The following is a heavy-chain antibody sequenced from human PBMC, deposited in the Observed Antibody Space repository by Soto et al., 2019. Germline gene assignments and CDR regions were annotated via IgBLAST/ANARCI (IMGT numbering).Heavy chain of an antibody. CDR2: ISYDGRNK. CDR1: GFTFGIYC. CDR3: AKDRTTVTTWGRYYYYYYGMDV. J-gene: IGHJ6*02. D-gene: IGHD4-17*01. Sequence: GGSRTLAWAASGFTFGIYCMQWVRQAPGRGLEWVAVISYDGRNKYYADSVKGRFTTSRDNSKNTLYLQMNSLRAEDTAVYYCAKDRTTVTTWGRYYYYYYGMDVWGQGTTVTVSS. V-gene: IGHV3-30*18.